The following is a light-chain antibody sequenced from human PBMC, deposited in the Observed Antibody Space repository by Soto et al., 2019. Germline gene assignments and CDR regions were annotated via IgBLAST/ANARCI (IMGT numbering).Light chain of an antibody. V-gene: IGLV2-8*01. CDR3: SSYAGSSNV. J-gene: IGLJ1*01. CDR2: EVV. Sequence: QSVLTQPPSASGSPGQSVTISCTGTKNDIGVYDFVSWYQHHPGKAPRLIIYEVVQRPSGVPDRFSGSKSGNTASLTVSGLQAADEADYYCSSYAGSSNVFGTGTKLTVL. CDR1: KNDIGVYDF.